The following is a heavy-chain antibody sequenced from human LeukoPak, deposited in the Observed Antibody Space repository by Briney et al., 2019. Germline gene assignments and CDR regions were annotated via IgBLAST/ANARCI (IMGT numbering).Heavy chain of an antibody. CDR3: ARGGDGGEFDY. V-gene: IGHV3-48*03. Sequence: GGSLRLSCAASGFTFSSYEMNWVRQAPGKGLEWVSYISSSGSTIYYADSVKGRFTISRDNAKNSLYLQMNSLRAEDTAVYYCARGGDGGEFDYWGQGTLVTVSS. D-gene: IGHD3-10*01. J-gene: IGHJ4*02. CDR2: ISSSGSTI. CDR1: GFTFSSYE.